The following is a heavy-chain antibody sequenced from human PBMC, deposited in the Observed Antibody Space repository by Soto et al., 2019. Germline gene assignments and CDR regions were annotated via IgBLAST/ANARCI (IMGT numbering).Heavy chain of an antibody. V-gene: IGHV1-46*01. CDR3: ARGGHVVVVTAALDY. J-gene: IGHJ4*02. CDR2: VNPSGGHT. CDR1: GDTFTDYY. Sequence: QVQLMQSGAEVKKPGASVKVSCKASGDTFTDYYIHWVRQAPGQGLEWMGTVNPSGGHTTYAQHFLGRGTMTRDTSTSTLYMELTSLTSVDTAIYYCARGGHVVVVTAALDYWGQGTLVTVSS. D-gene: IGHD2-21*02.